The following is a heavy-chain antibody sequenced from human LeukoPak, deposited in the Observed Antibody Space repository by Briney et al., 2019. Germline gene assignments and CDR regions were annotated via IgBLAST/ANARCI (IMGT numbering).Heavy chain of an antibody. D-gene: IGHD4-23*01. J-gene: IGHJ6*02. CDR2: INPNSGGT. Sequence: ALVKVSCKASGYTFTGYYMHWVRQAPGQGLEWMGWINPNSGGTNYAQKFQGWVTMTRDTSISTAYMELSRLRSDDTAVYYCARASAVVTLYYYGMDVWGQGTTVTVSS. CDR1: GYTFTGYY. V-gene: IGHV1-2*04. CDR3: ARASAVVTLYYYGMDV.